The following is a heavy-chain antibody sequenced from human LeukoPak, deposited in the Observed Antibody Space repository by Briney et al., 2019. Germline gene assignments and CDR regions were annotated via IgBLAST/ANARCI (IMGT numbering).Heavy chain of an antibody. CDR2: ISQSGGRST. CDR1: GFTFSNYA. D-gene: IGHD2-2*01. Sequence: GGSLRLSCAASGFTFSNYAMTWVRQAPGEGLEWVAFISQSGGRSTDYADSVRGRFAISRDNSEDTLYLQMNSLRAEDTAVYHCARDLGCSTSSCRYNWFDPWGQGTLVTVSS. V-gene: IGHV3-23*01. J-gene: IGHJ5*02. CDR3: ARDLGCSTSSCRYNWFDP.